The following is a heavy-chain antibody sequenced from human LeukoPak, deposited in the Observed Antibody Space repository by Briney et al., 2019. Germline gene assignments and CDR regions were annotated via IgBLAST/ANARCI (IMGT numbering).Heavy chain of an antibody. CDR1: GFTFSSYW. J-gene: IGHJ3*02. CDR2: IKQEGSEK. D-gene: IGHD2-15*01. Sequence: GGSLRLSCAASGFTFSSYWMSWVRQAPGKGLEWVANIKQEGSEKYYVDSVKGRFTISRDNAKNSLYLQMDSLRAEDKAVDYRSRLHRRAGSFAFDIWGQGTMVSVSS. V-gene: IGHV3-7*01. CDR3: SRLHRRAGSFAFDI.